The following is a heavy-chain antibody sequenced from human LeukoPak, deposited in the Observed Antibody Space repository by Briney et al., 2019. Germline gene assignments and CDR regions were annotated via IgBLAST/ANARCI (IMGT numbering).Heavy chain of an antibody. CDR3: AKATPVTSFDY. Sequence: GGSLRLSYAASGFTFSTYGMHWVRQAPGKGLDWVAFIRFDGSDKYYADSVKGRFTISRDNSKNTVYLQTNSLRAEDTAMYYCAKATPVTSFDYWGQGTLVTVSS. CDR1: GFTFSTYG. V-gene: IGHV3-30*02. D-gene: IGHD4-23*01. CDR2: IRFDGSDK. J-gene: IGHJ4*02.